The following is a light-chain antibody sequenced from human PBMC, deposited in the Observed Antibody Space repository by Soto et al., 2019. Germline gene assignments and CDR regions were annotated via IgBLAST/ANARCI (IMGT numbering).Light chain of an antibody. CDR3: QQYDSYPVT. V-gene: IGKV1-5*03. J-gene: IGKJ5*01. Sequence: DIPMTQSPSTLSASVGDRVTITCRASQSISTSLAWYQQKPGKAPNLLIYKASTLESGVPSRFSGSGSGTQFTLTISSPQPDDFATYCCQQYDSYPVTFGQGTRLEIK. CDR1: QSISTS. CDR2: KAS.